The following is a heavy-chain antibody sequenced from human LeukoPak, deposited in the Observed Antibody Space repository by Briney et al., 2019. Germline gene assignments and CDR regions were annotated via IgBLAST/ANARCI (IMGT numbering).Heavy chain of an antibody. CDR3: AKVMVRGVIIKGNWFDP. D-gene: IGHD3-10*01. CDR2: ISYDGSNK. J-gene: IGHJ5*02. CDR1: GFTFSSYG. V-gene: IGHV3-30*18. Sequence: GGSLRLSCAASGFTFSSYGMHWVRQAPGKGLEWVAVISYDGSNKYYADSVKGRFTISRDNPKNTLYLQMNSLRAEDTAVYYCAKVMVRGVIIKGNWFDPWGQGTLVTVSS.